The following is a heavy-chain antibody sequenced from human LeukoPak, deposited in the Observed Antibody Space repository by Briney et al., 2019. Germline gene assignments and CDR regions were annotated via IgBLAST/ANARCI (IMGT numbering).Heavy chain of an antibody. D-gene: IGHD6-19*01. CDR1: GFTFSSYG. CDR2: IRYDGSNK. J-gene: IGHJ3*02. Sequence: GGSLRLSCAASGFTFSSYGMHWVRQAPGKGLEWVAFIRYDGSNKYYADSVKGRFTISRDNSKNTLYFQMNSLRAEDTAVYYCATAIAVAGASAFDIWGQGTVVIVSS. CDR3: ATAIAVAGASAFDI. V-gene: IGHV3-30*02.